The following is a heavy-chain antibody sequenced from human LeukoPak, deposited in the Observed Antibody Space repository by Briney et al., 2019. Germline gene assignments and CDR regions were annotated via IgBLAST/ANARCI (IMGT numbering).Heavy chain of an antibody. D-gene: IGHD3-22*01. Sequence: GESLKISCKGSGYSFTNYWIGWVRQMPGKGLGWMGIIYPGDSDTRYSPSFQGQVTISADKSISTAYLQWSSLKASDTAIYYCGRLDSSAYYLDYWGQGTLVTVSS. CDR3: GRLDSSAYYLDY. V-gene: IGHV5-51*01. J-gene: IGHJ4*02. CDR1: GYSFTNYW. CDR2: IYPGDSDT.